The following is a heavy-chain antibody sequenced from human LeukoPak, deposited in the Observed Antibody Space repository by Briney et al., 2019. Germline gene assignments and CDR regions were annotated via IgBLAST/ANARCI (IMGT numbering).Heavy chain of an antibody. Sequence: GGSLRLSCAASGLTFSNAWMSWVRQAPGKGLEWVGRVKSKIHGGTTDYAAPVKDRFTISRDDSKNTLYLQMNSLKTEDTAVYYCNAGVGFSDFDYWGQGTLVTVSS. CDR1: GLTFSNAW. CDR3: NAGVGFSDFDY. V-gene: IGHV3-15*01. J-gene: IGHJ4*02. CDR2: VKSKIHGGTT. D-gene: IGHD2-15*01.